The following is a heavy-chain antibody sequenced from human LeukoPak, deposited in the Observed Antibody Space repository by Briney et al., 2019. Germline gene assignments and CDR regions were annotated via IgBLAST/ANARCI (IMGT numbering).Heavy chain of an antibody. CDR2: IRSKAYGGTT. V-gene: IGHV3-49*03. J-gene: IGHJ4*02. D-gene: IGHD3-10*01. CDR3: TRVAQSLWFGGKIY. CDR1: GFTLGDYA. Sequence: QAGGSLRLSCTASGFTLGDYAMSWFRQAPGEGLEWVGFIRSKAYGGTTEYAASVKGRFTISRDDSKSIAYLQMNSLKTEDTAVYYCTRVAQSLWFGGKIYWGQGTLVTVSS.